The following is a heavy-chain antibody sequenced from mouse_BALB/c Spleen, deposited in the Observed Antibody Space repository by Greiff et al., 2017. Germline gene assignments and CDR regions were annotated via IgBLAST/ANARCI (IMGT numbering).Heavy chain of an antibody. CDR1: GFNIKDTY. D-gene: IGHD2-14*01. Sequence: EVQLQQSGAELVKPGASVKLSCTASGFNIKDTYMHWVKQRPEQGLEWIGRIDPANGNTKYDPKFQGKATITADTSSNTAYLQLSSLTSEDTAVYYCARPYRYDGGYYFDYWGQGTTLTVSS. V-gene: IGHV14-3*02. CDR2: IDPANGNT. CDR3: ARPYRYDGGYYFDY. J-gene: IGHJ2*01.